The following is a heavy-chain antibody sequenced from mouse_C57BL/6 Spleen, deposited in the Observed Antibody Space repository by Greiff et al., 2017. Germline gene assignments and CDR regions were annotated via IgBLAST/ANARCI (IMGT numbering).Heavy chain of an antibody. Sequence: VQLQQSGAELVRPGASVTLSCKASGYTFTDYEMHWVKQTPVHGLEWIGAIDPETGGTAYNQKFKGKAILTADKSSSTAYMELSSLTSEDSAVYYCTRDQLGRYFDVWGKGTTVTVSS. J-gene: IGHJ1*03. D-gene: IGHD4-1*02. CDR1: GYTFTDYE. CDR2: IDPETGGT. V-gene: IGHV1-15*01. CDR3: TRDQLGRYFDV.